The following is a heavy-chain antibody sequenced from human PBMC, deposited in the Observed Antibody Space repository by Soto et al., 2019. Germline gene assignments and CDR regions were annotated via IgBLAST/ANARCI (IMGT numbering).Heavy chain of an antibody. CDR1: GYSFTSYW. CDR3: ARQPNTAPYGMDV. V-gene: IGHV5-51*01. J-gene: IGHJ6*02. CDR2: IYPGDSDT. D-gene: IGHD5-18*01. Sequence: GESLKISCKGSGYSFTSYWIGWVRQMPGKGLEWMGIIYPGDSDTRYSPSFQVQVTISADKTISTAYLQWSSLKASDTAMYYCARQPNTAPYGMDVWGQGTTVTVSS.